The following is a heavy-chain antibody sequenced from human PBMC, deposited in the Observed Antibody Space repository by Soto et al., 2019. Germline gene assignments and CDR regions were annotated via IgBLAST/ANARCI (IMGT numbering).Heavy chain of an antibody. D-gene: IGHD2-15*01. V-gene: IGHV1-69*01. CDR2: IIPIFGTA. CDR3: ALGPLRYCSGGSCYHFDY. Sequence: QVQLVQSGAEVKKPGSSVKVSCTASGGTFSSYAISWVRQAPGQGLEWMGGIIPIFGTANYAQKFQGRVTITADESTSTAYMELSSLRSEDTAVYYCALGPLRYCSGGSCYHFDYWGQGTLVTVSS. J-gene: IGHJ4*02. CDR1: GGTFSSYA.